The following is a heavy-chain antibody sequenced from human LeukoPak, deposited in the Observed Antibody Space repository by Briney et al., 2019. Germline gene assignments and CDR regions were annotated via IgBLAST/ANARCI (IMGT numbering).Heavy chain of an antibody. Sequence: GASVKVSCKASGGTFSSYAISWVRQAPGQGLEWMGGIIPIFGTANYAQKFQGRVTITADESTSTAYMELSSLRSEDTAVYYCAREESGSGSYYNWFDPWGQGTLVTVSS. CDR1: GGTFSSYA. D-gene: IGHD1-26*01. V-gene: IGHV1-69*13. J-gene: IGHJ5*02. CDR3: AREESGSGSYYNWFDP. CDR2: IIPIFGTA.